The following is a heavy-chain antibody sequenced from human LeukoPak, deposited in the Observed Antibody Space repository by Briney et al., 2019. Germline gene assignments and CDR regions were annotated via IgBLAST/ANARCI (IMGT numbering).Heavy chain of an antibody. CDR2: IYSGGST. J-gene: IGHJ1*01. CDR3: AKRVGSRGYYHH. Sequence: TGGSLRLSCAASGFTFSSNYMSWVRQAPGKGLEWVSVIYSGGSTYYSDSVKGGFTTSRNNSKNTLYLQMNSLRAEDAAAYYCAKRVGSRGYYHHWGQGTLGTVLS. V-gene: IGHV3-53*01. CDR1: GFTFSSNY. D-gene: IGHD3-22*01.